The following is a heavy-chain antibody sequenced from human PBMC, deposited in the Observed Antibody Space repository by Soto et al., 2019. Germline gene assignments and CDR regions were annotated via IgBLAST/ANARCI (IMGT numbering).Heavy chain of an antibody. CDR1: GGSISSSSYY. V-gene: IGHV4-39*01. Sequence: PSETLSLTCTVSGGSISSSSYYWGWIRQPPGKGLEWIGSIYYSGSTYYNPSLKSRVTISVDTSKNQFSLKLSSVTAADTAVYYCARVVGELFPLNWFDPWGQGTLVPVAS. CDR3: ARVVGELFPLNWFDP. CDR2: IYYSGST. D-gene: IGHD3-10*01. J-gene: IGHJ5*02.